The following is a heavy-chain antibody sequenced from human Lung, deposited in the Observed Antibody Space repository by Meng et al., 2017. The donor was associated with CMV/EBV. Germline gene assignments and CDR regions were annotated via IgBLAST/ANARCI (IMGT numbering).Heavy chain of an antibody. CDR2: IKSKTDGGTT. CDR1: GFTFSNAR. Sequence: GESLKISCAASGFTFSNARMSWVRQAPGKGLEWVGRIKSKTDGGTTDYAAPVKGRFTISRDDSKNTLYLQMNSLKTEDTAVYYCTTDWYYYDSSGRRWFDYWGQGXLVTVSS. J-gene: IGHJ4*02. CDR3: TTDWYYYDSSGRRWFDY. V-gene: IGHV3-15*01. D-gene: IGHD3-22*01.